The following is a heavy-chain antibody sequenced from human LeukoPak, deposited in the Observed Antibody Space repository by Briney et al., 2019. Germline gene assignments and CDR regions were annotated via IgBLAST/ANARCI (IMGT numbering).Heavy chain of an antibody. J-gene: IGHJ5*02. Sequence: QTLSLTCAISGDSVSSNNAAWSWIRQSPSRGLEWLGRTYYRSKWYNDYAVSVKSRITINPDTSKNQFSLQLNSVTPEDTAVYYCAREYSSTWKNWFDPWGQGTLVTVSS. CDR1: GDSVSSNNAA. CDR2: TYYRSKWYN. D-gene: IGHD6-13*01. V-gene: IGHV6-1*01. CDR3: AREYSSTWKNWFDP.